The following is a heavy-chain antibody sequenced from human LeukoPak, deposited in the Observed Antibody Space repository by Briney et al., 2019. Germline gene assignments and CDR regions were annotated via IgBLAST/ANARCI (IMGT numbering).Heavy chain of an antibody. CDR1: GFTFSSYA. Sequence: PGGSLRLSCAASGFTFSSYAMSWVRQAPGKGLEWLSAISGSGGSTYYADSVKGRFTISRDNSKNTLYLQMNSLRAEDTAVYYCAKPHYYDSSGYYLSPDWYFDLWGRGTLVTVSS. CDR2: ISGSGGST. D-gene: IGHD3-22*01. J-gene: IGHJ2*01. CDR3: AKPHYYDSSGYYLSPDWYFDL. V-gene: IGHV3-23*01.